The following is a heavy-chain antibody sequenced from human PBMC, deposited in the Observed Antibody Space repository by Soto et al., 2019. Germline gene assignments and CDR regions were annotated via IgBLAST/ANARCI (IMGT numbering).Heavy chain of an antibody. Sequence: VEVTCKASGYTLKCSSIKWPRQSNKQGLEWMGWMNPNSGNTGYAQKFQGRVTMTRNTSISTAYMELSSLRSEDTAVYYCARGGWFGELAYYFDYWGQGTLVTVSS. V-gene: IGHV1-8*01. CDR1: GYTLKCSS. CDR3: ARGGWFGELAYYFDY. J-gene: IGHJ4*02. CDR2: MNPNSGNT. D-gene: IGHD3-10*01.